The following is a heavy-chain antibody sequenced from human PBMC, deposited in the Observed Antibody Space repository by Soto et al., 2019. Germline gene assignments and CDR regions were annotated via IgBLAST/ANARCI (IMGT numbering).Heavy chain of an antibody. Sequence: GGSLRLSCAASGFTFSSYWMSWVRQAPGKGLEWVANIKQDGSEKYYVDSVKGRFTISRDNAKNSLYLQMNSLRAEDTAVYYCAREGDIVVVVAATPYWYFDLWGRGTLVTVSS. J-gene: IGHJ2*01. CDR1: GFTFSSYW. CDR3: AREGDIVVVVAATPYWYFDL. D-gene: IGHD2-15*01. V-gene: IGHV3-7*01. CDR2: IKQDGSEK.